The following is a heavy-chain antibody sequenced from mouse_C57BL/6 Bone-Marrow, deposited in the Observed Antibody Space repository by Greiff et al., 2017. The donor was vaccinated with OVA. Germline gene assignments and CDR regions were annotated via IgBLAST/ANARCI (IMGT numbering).Heavy chain of an antibody. D-gene: IGHD2-2*01. V-gene: IGHV5-6*01. CDR3: AGQGGLHCLFAY. CDR2: ISSGGSYT. CDR1: GFTFSSYG. J-gene: IGHJ3*01. Sequence: EVHLVESGGDLVKPGGSLKLSCAASGFTFSSYGMSWVRQTPDKRLEWVATISSGGSYTYYPDSVKGRFTISRDNAKNTMYLHMSSVKCEDTSVYYCAGQGGLHCLFAYWGQGTLGTVSA.